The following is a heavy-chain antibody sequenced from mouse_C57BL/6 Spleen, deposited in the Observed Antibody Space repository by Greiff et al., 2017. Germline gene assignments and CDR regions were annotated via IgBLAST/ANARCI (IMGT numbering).Heavy chain of an antibody. Sequence: EVKLQESGPGLVKPSQSLSLTCSVTGYSITSGYYWNWIRQFPGNKLEWMGYISYDGSNNYNPSLKNRISITRDTSKNQFFLKLNSVTTEDTATYYCARKGDYYSNYDYTMDYWGQGTSVTVSS. CDR2: ISYDGSN. V-gene: IGHV3-6*01. D-gene: IGHD2-5*01. J-gene: IGHJ4*01. CDR1: GYSITSGYY. CDR3: ARKGDYYSNYDYTMDY.